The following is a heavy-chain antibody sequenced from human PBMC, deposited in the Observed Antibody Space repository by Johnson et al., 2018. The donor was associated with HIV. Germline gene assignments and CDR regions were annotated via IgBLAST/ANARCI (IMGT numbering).Heavy chain of an antibody. CDR2: IGTAGDT. V-gene: IGHV3-13*01. CDR1: GFTFNSYD. Sequence: VQLVESGGGLVQPGGSLRLSCAASGFTFNSYDMHWVRQPTGKGLEWVSGIGTAGDTNYSGSVKGRLTISRENAKNSLYLQMNSLGAGDTAVYYCTRSKPRYYDVGPRGAFDIWGQGTVVAVSS. CDR3: TRSKPRYYDVGPRGAFDI. J-gene: IGHJ3*02. D-gene: IGHD3-22*01.